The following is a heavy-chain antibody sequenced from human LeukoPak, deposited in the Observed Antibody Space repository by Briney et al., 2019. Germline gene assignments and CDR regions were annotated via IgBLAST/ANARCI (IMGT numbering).Heavy chain of an antibody. CDR2: MNPNSGNT. CDR1: GYTFTSYD. CDR3: AREDYDSSGYYSSYYMDV. V-gene: IGHV1-8*01. D-gene: IGHD3-22*01. Sequence: ASVKVSCKASGYTFTSYDINWVRQATGQGLEWMGWMNPNSGNTGYAQKFQGRVTMTRNTSISTAYIELSSLRSEDTAVYYCAREDYDSSGYYSSYYMDVWGKGTTVTISS. J-gene: IGHJ6*03.